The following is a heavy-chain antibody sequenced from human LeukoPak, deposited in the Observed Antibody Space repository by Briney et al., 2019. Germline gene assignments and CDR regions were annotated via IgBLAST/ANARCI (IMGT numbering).Heavy chain of an antibody. CDR1: GFTFSSYW. J-gene: IGHJ4*02. CDR2: IKQDGSEK. Sequence: GGSLRLSCAASGFTFSSYWMRWVRQAPGKGLEWVASIKQDGSEKYYVDSVKGRFTISRDNAKNSLYLQMNSLRAEDRAVYYCARVNDSSGYYPNNFDYWGQGTLVTVSS. V-gene: IGHV3-7*01. D-gene: IGHD3-22*01. CDR3: ARVNDSSGYYPNNFDY.